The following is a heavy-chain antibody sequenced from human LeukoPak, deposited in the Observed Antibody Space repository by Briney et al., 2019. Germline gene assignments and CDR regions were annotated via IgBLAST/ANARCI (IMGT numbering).Heavy chain of an antibody. V-gene: IGHV4-38-2*02. CDR3: ARLGYCSSTSCYDAGAVNVNWFDP. CDR1: GYSISSGYY. J-gene: IGHJ5*02. D-gene: IGHD2-2*01. Sequence: SETLSLTCTVSGYSISSGYYWGWIRQPPGKGLEWIGSIYHSGSTYYNPSLKSRVTISVDTSKNQFSLKLSSVTAADTAVYYCARLGYCSSTSCYDAGAVNVNWFDPWGQGTLVTVSS. CDR2: IYHSGST.